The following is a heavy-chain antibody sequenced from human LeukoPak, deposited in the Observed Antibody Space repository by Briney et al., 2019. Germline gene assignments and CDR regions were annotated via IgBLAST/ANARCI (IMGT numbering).Heavy chain of an antibody. D-gene: IGHD6-13*01. J-gene: IGHJ4*02. V-gene: IGHV3-23*01. CDR3: AKGSYSSSWFVSFDY. CDR2: ISGSGGST. CDR1: GFTFSSYA. Sequence: GRSLRLSCSASGFTFSSYAMSWVRQAPGKGLEWVSAISGSGGSTYYADSVKGRFTISRDNSKNTLYLQMNSLRAEDTAVYYCAKGSYSSSWFVSFDYWGQGTLVTVSS.